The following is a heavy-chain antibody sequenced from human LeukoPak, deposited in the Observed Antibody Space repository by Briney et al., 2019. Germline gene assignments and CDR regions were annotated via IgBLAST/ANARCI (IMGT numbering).Heavy chain of an antibody. J-gene: IGHJ3*02. V-gene: IGHV4-59*01. CDR1: GDSISNYY. CDR2: IYYSGST. Sequence: SETLSLTCSVSGDSISNYYWSWIRQPPGKGLEWIGYIYYSGSTNYGPSLKSRVSISVDTSKNQFSLKLSSVTAADTAVYYCARYRNEALFAFDIWGQGTMVTASS. D-gene: IGHD1-14*01. CDR3: ARYRNEALFAFDI.